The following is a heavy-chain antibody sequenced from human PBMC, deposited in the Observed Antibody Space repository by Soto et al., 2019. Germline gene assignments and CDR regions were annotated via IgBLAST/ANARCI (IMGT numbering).Heavy chain of an antibody. J-gene: IGHJ4*02. V-gene: IGHV3-23*01. CDR2: LAGPADNT. CDR1: GFNFRYSA. Sequence: EVQLLESGGGLVLPGGSLRLSCAGSGFNFRYSALSWVRQAPGKGLEWVSSLAGPADNTYYADSVRGRFTISRDSARNTLLLQMNSLRADETAIYYCAKDSPLPRAGYYSDFWGQGTLVTVSS. D-gene: IGHD2-2*01. CDR3: AKDSPLPRAGYYSDF.